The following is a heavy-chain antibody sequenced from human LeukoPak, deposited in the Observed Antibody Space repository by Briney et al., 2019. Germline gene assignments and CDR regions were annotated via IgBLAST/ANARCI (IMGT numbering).Heavy chain of an antibody. CDR3: TSLGFDPDY. CDR2: ISSDNSII. D-gene: IGHD3-9*01. CDR1: GFTFSTYG. Sequence: GGSLRLSCAASGFTFSTYGMNWVRQAPGKGLEWISYISSDNSIIYYADSVKGRFTISRYNAKNSLHLQMNSLRAEDTAVYYCTSLGFDPDYWGQGTLVTVSS. J-gene: IGHJ4*02. V-gene: IGHV3-48*04.